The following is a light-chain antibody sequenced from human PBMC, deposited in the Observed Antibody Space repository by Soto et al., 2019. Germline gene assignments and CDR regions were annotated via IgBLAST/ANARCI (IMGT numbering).Light chain of an antibody. CDR1: QSVSSD. CDR3: QQYNDWPPT. V-gene: IGKV3-15*01. Sequence: EILMTQSPATLSVSPGERAALSCRASQSVSSDLAWYQQKPGQPPRLLIYGASTRATGVPAGFSGSGSGTEFTLTMSSLQSEDFAVYYCQQYNDWPPTFGQGTKVEIK. J-gene: IGKJ1*01. CDR2: GAS.